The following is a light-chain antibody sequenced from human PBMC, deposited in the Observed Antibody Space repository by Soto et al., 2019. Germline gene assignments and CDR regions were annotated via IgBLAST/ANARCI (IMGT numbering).Light chain of an antibody. V-gene: IGKV1-17*03. CDR1: QDINDY. CDR3: LQHRRYPWT. CDR2: FAS. J-gene: IGKJ1*01. Sequence: DTQLTQSPSAMSASIGDRVTITCQASQDINDYLAWYQQKPGKAPRRLIYFASRLQSGVPSRFSGSGSGTEFTLTISSLQPEDFATYYCLQHRRYPWTFGQGTTVEMK.